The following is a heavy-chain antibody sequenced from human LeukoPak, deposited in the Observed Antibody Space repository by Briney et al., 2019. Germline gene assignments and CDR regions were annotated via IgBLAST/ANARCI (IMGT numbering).Heavy chain of an antibody. J-gene: IGHJ3*02. D-gene: IGHD1-26*01. CDR2: INSDGSST. V-gene: IGHV3-74*01. CDR3: AREPRVGGPGAFDI. CDR1: GFTFSSYW. Sequence: PGGSLRLSCAASGFTFSSYWMHWVRQAPGKGLVWVSRINSDGSSTSYADSVKGRFTVSRDNAKNTLYLQMNSLRAEDTAVYYCAREPRVGGPGAFDIWGQGTMVTVSS.